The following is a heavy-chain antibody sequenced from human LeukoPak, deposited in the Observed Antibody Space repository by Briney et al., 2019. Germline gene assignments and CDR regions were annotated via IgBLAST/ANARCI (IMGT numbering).Heavy chain of an antibody. CDR1: GGSISSGDYY. CDR3: ARVWFRELSLYYFDY. Sequence: SQTLSLTCTVSGGSISSGDYYWSWIRQPPGKGLEWIGYIYYSGSTYYNPSLKSRITISVDTSKNQFSLKLSSVTAADTAVYYCARVWFRELSLYYFDYWGQGTLVTVSS. CDR2: IYYSGST. J-gene: IGHJ4*02. D-gene: IGHD3-10*01. V-gene: IGHV4-30-4*01.